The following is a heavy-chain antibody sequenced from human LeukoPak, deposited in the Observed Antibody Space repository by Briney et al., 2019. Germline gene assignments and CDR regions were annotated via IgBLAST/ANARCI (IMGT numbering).Heavy chain of an antibody. CDR2: IKQDGSER. CDR1: GFAFSSYW. CDR3: ARDIVGATQGWFDP. D-gene: IGHD1-26*01. J-gene: IGHJ5*02. V-gene: IGHV3-7*04. Sequence: PGGSLRLSCTGSGFAFSSYWMNWVRQAAGKGLEWVANIKQDGSERYYVDSVKGRFTISRDNAKNSLYLQMNSLRAEDTAVYYCARDIVGATQGWFDPWGQGTLVTVSS.